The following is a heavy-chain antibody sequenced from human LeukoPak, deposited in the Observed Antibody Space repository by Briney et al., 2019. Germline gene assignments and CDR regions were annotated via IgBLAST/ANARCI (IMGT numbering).Heavy chain of an antibody. CDR2: IYYSGST. V-gene: IGHV4-31*03. Sequence: SETLPLTGTVSGGSISSGGYYWSWIRQHPGKGLEWSGYIYYSGSTYYNPSLKSRVTISVDTSKNQFSLKLSSVTAADTAVYYCARDLKFPFNYSDKSAYLGSWFDPWGQGTLVTVSS. CDR1: GGSISSGGYY. D-gene: IGHD3-22*01. CDR3: ARDLKFPFNYSDKSAYLGSWFDP. J-gene: IGHJ5*02.